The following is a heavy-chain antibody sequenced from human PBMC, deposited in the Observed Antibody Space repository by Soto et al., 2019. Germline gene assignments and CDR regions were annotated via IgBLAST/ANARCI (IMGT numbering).Heavy chain of an antibody. D-gene: IGHD1-20*01. J-gene: IGHJ4*02. CDR2: ISYDGGNQ. V-gene: IGHV3-30-3*01. Sequence: GGSLRLSCEASGFNFSSYPMHWVRQAPGKGLEWVTVISYDGGNQYYADSVKGRFTISRDNSKDTLYLQMHSLRSDDTAVYFCARGPITQTSFIDHWGQGTLVTVSS. CDR3: ARGPITQTSFIDH. CDR1: GFNFSSYP.